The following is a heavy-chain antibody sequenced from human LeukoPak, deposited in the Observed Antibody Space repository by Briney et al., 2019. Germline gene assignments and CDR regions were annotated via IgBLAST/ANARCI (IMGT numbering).Heavy chain of an antibody. Sequence: KPGGSLRLSCAASGFTFSSYSMNWVRPAPGKGLEWVSSISSSSSYIYYADSVKGRFTISRDNAKNSLYLQMNSLRAEDTAVYYCARDAKVLLWFGESPETDYWGQGTLVTVSS. CDR2: ISSSSSYI. J-gene: IGHJ4*02. D-gene: IGHD3-10*01. V-gene: IGHV3-21*01. CDR1: GFTFSSYS. CDR3: ARDAKVLLWFGESPETDY.